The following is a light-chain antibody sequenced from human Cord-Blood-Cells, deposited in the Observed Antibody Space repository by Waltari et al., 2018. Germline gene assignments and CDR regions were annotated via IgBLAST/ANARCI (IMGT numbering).Light chain of an antibody. Sequence: EIVMTQSPATLSVSPGERATLSCRASQSCSSNLAWYQQKPGQAPRLLIYGASTRATGIPARFSGSGSGTEFTLTISSLQSEDFVVYYCQQYNNWWTFGQGTKVEIK. CDR3: QQYNNWWT. V-gene: IGKV3-15*01. CDR1: QSCSSN. CDR2: GAS. J-gene: IGKJ1*01.